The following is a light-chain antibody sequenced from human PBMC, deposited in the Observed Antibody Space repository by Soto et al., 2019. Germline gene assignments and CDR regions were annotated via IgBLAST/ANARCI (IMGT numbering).Light chain of an antibody. Sequence: EIVLTQSPDTLSLSAGERATLSCRSSQSVRTYLAWYQVKPGQAPRLLIYDASSRASGVPARFSGSGSGTDFTLTISSLEPEDFALYYCQQRNSWPPITFGQGTRLEI. CDR2: DAS. CDR1: QSVRTY. CDR3: QQRNSWPPIT. J-gene: IGKJ5*01. V-gene: IGKV3-11*01.